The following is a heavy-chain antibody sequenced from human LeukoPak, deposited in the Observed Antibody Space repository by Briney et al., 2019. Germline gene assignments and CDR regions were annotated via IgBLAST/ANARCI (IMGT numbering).Heavy chain of an antibody. CDR2: IKQDGSEK. Sequence: GRSLRLSCAASGFTFSSYAMHWGRQAPGKRLEWVANIKQDGSEKYYVDSEKGRFTISRDNAKNSLYLQMTSLRAEDTAVYYCARVERMTTSFYYYYMDVWGKGTTVTVSS. CDR3: ARVERMTTSFYYYYMDV. D-gene: IGHD4-11*01. CDR1: GFTFSSYA. J-gene: IGHJ6*03. V-gene: IGHV3-7*01.